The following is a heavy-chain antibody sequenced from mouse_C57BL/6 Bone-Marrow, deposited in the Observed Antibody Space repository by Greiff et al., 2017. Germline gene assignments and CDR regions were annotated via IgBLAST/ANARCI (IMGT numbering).Heavy chain of an antibody. J-gene: IGHJ2*01. CDR3: TRQDYYSNYVGSFFDY. CDR2: IRNKANNHAT. CDR1: GFTFSDAW. V-gene: IGHV6-6*01. Sequence: EVQLVESGGGLVQPGGSMKLSCAASGFTFSDAWMDWVRQSPEKGLEWVAEIRNKANNHATYYAESVKGRFTISRDDSKSSVYLQMNSLRAEDTGIYYCTRQDYYSNYVGSFFDYWGQGTTLTVSS. D-gene: IGHD2-5*01.